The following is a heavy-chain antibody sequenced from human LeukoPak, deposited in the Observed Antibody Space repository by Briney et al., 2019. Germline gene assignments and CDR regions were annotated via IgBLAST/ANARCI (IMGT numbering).Heavy chain of an antibody. D-gene: IGHD2-2*01. CDR3: ARERSTYAGAPENWFDP. J-gene: IGHJ5*02. CDR2: IYYSGST. Sequence: SETLSLTCAVSGGSISSDGYSWSWIRQPPGRGLEWIGYIYYSGSTYYNPSLKSRVTISVDRSKTQFSLKLSSVTAADTAVYYCARERSTYAGAPENWFDPWGQGILVTVSS. V-gene: IGHV4-30-2*01. CDR1: GGSISSDGYS.